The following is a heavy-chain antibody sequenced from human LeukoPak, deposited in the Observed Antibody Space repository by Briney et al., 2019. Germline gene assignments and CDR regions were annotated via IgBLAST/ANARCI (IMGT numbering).Heavy chain of an antibody. CDR2: ISAYNGNT. CDR3: ARDAYSSSSGVYFDY. J-gene: IGHJ4*02. Sequence: GASVKVSCKASGYTFTSHGISWVRQAPGQGLEWMGWISAYNGNTNYAQKLQGRVTMTTDTSTSTAYMELRSLRSDDTAVYYCARDAYSSSSGVYFDYWGQGTLVTVSS. V-gene: IGHV1-18*01. D-gene: IGHD6-6*01. CDR1: GYTFTSHG.